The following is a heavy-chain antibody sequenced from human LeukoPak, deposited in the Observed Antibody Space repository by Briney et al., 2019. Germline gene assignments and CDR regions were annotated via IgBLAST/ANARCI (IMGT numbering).Heavy chain of an antibody. CDR1: GFTFSSYW. V-gene: IGHV3-48*01. D-gene: IGHD3/OR15-3a*01. Sequence: GSLRLSCAASGFTFSSYWMHWVRQAPGKGLEWVSYITGSINTIHYADSVKGRFTISRDNAKNSVYLQMNSLRLEDAAVYYCARTGLGLYSFDYWGRGTLVTVSS. J-gene: IGHJ4*02. CDR2: ITGSINTI. CDR3: ARTGLGLYSFDY.